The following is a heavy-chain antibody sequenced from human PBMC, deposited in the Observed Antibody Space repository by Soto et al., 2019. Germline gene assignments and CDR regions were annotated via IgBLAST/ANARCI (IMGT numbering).Heavy chain of an antibody. D-gene: IGHD2-15*01. Sequence: SETLSLTCAVYGGSFSGYYWSWIRQPPGKGLEWIGEINHSGSTNYNPSLKSRVTISVDTSKNQFSLKLSSVTAADTAVYYCVRGGVEVAATARWFDSWGQGTLVTV. CDR2: INHSGST. CDR3: VRGGVEVAATARWFDS. CDR1: GGSFSGYY. V-gene: IGHV4-34*01. J-gene: IGHJ5*01.